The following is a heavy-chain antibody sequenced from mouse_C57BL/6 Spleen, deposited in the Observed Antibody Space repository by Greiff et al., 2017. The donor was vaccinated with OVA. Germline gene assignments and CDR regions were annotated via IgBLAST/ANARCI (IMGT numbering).Heavy chain of an antibody. D-gene: IGHD1-1*01. Sequence: QVQLQQPGAELVRPGSSVKLSCKASGYTFTSYWMHWVKQRPIQGLEWIGNIDPSDSETHYNQKFKDKATLTVDKSSSTAYMQLSSLTSEDSAVYYCATGYYYDSALVDYWGQGTSVTVSS. V-gene: IGHV1-52*01. CDR3: ATGYYYDSALVDY. CDR1: GYTFTSYW. CDR2: IDPSDSET. J-gene: IGHJ4*01.